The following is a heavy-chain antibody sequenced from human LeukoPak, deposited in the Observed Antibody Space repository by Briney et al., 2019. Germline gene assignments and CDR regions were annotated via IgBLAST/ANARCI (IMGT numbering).Heavy chain of an antibody. CDR1: GFTFSNYW. CDR3: ARGRGGLLWFGEFNS. V-gene: IGHV3-7*01. D-gene: IGHD3-10*01. J-gene: IGHJ4*02. CDR2: IKQDGSEK. Sequence: PGGSLRLSCAASGFTFSNYWMTWVRQAPGKGLEGVANIKQDGSEKYYVDSVKGRFTISRGNANNSLYLQMNSLRAEDTAVYYCARGRGGLLWFGEFNSWGQGTLVTVSS.